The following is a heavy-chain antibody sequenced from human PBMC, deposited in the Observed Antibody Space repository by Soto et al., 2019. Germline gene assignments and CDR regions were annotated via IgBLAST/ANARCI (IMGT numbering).Heavy chain of an antibody. CDR1: GFTFSSYA. D-gene: IGHD4-17*01. Sequence: LRLSFAASGFTFSSYAMSWVRQAPGKGLEWVSAISGSGGRTYYADSVKGRFTISRDNSKNTLYLQMNSLRAEDTAVYYCAKDRDYGHKAEYFQPWGKGTMVNVSP. V-gene: IGHV3-23*01. CDR2: ISGSGGRT. CDR3: AKDRDYGHKAEYFQP. J-gene: IGHJ1*01.